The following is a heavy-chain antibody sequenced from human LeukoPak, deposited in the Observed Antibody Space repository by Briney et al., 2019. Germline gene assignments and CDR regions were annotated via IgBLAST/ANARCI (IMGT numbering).Heavy chain of an antibody. Sequence: GESLKISCKGSGFTFSSYSMNWVRQAPGKGLEYVSAISSNGGSTYYANSVKGRFTISRDNSKNTLYLQMGSLRAEDMAVYYCARDREAAAGNRRPYWYFDLWGRGTLVTVSS. V-gene: IGHV3-64*01. J-gene: IGHJ2*01. CDR3: ARDREAAAGNRRPYWYFDL. CDR1: GFTFSSYS. CDR2: ISSNGGST. D-gene: IGHD6-13*01.